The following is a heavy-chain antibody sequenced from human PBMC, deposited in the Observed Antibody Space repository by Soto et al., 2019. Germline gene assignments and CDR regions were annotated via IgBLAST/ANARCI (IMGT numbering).Heavy chain of an antibody. D-gene: IGHD6-6*01. CDR3: ARVYSSSSWDKYYYYGMDV. Sequence: GGSLRLSCAASGFTFSSYSMNWVRQAPGKGLEWVSYISSSSSTIYYADSVKGRFTISRDNAKNSLYLQMNSLRDEDTAVYYCARVYSSSSWDKYYYYGMDVWGQGTTVTVSS. J-gene: IGHJ6*02. V-gene: IGHV3-48*02. CDR1: GFTFSSYS. CDR2: ISSSSSTI.